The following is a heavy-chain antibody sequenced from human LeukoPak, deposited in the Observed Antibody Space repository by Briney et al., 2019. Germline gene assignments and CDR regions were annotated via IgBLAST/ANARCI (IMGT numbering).Heavy chain of an antibody. CDR2: IYTSGST. D-gene: IGHD3-22*01. J-gene: IGHJ4*02. Sequence: SETLSLTCTVSGGSISSYYWSWIRQPAGKGLEWIGRIYTSGSTNYNPSLKSRVTMSVDTSKNQFSLKLSSVTAADTAVYYCARDGTYYYDTSGYYSYYFDYWGQGTLVTVSS. CDR3: ARDGTYYYDTSGYYSYYFDY. V-gene: IGHV4-4*07. CDR1: GGSISSYY.